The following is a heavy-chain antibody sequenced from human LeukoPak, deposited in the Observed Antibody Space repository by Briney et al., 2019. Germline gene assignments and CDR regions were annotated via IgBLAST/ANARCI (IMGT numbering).Heavy chain of an antibody. CDR2: ISYDGSNK. V-gene: IGHV3-30-3*01. J-gene: IGHJ1*01. CDR1: GFTFSSYA. Sequence: GGSLRLSWAASGFTFSSYAMHWVRQAPGKGLEWVAVISYDGSNKYYADSVKGRFTISRDNSKNTLYLQMNSLRAEDTAVYYCARSLTFQHWGQGTLVTVSS. CDR3: ARSLTFQH.